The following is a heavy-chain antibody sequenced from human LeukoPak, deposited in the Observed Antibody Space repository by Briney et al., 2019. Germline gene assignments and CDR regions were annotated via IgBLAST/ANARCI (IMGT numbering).Heavy chain of an antibody. CDR1: GVSISSHY. Sequence: PSETLSLTCTVSGVSISSHYWSWIRQPPGKGLEWIGYMFDSESTKDNPSLKSRITLSADTSKNQFSLRLSSVTAADTAVYYCATIKRGSIFWYFDFWGQGILVTVSS. V-gene: IGHV4-59*11. CDR2: MFDSEST. J-gene: IGHJ4*02. CDR3: ATIKRGSIFWYFDF. D-gene: IGHD3-3*01.